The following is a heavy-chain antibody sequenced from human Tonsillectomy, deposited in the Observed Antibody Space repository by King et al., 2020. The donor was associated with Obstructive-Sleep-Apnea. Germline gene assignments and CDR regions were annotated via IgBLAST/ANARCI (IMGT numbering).Heavy chain of an antibody. CDR2: ISYDGSRK. Sequence: VQLVESGGGVVQPGTSLRLSCAASGFIFSSYAMHWVRQAPGQGLEWVAVISYDGSRKYYADSVNGRFTISRDNSRNTLYLQMNSLRAEDTTVYYCARDIVVAIASGAFYFYGMDVWGQGTMVTVSS. J-gene: IGHJ6*02. CDR1: GFIFSSYA. CDR3: ARDIVVAIASGAFYFYGMDV. D-gene: IGHD2-15*01. V-gene: IGHV3-30-3*01.